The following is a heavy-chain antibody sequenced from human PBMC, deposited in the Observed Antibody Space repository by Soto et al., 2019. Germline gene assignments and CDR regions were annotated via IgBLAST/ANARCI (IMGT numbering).Heavy chain of an antibody. CDR1: GFTFSSYG. CDR3: EKDLLVVGATPAYY. Sequence: QVQLVESGGGVVQPGRSLRLSCAASGFTFSSYGMHWVRQAPGKGLEWVAVISYDGSNKYYADSVKGRFTISRDNSKNTRYLQMNSLRAEDTAVYYCEKDLLVVGATPAYYWGQGTLVTVSS. V-gene: IGHV3-30*18. J-gene: IGHJ4*02. D-gene: IGHD1-26*01. CDR2: ISYDGSNK.